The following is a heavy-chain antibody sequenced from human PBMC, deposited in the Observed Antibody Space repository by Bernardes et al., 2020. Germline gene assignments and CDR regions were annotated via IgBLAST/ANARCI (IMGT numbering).Heavy chain of an antibody. V-gene: IGHV3-72*01. CDR1: GITFSDHY. J-gene: IGHJ4*01. CDR2: SRNKAKSYTT. Sequence: GGSLRLSCAVSGITFSDHYMDWVRQAPGKGLEWVGRSRNKAKSYTTDYAASVKGRFTFSRDDSRNSLYLQMNGLKVEDTAVYFCYSLQIPDLFESWGQGTLVTVSS. CDR3: YSLQIPDLFES. D-gene: IGHD4-4*01.